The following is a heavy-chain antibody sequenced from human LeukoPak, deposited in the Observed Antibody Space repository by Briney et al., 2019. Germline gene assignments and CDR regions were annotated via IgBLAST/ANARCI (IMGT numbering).Heavy chain of an antibody. D-gene: IGHD1/OR15-1a*01. CDR3: ATPDWVEHRSPESDAFDI. V-gene: IGHV1-8*03. Sequence: ASVKVSCKASGYTFTSYDINWVRQATGQGLEWMGWMNPNSGNTGYAQKFQGRVTIARNTSISTAYMELSSLRSDDTAVYYCATPDWVEHRSPESDAFDIWGQGTMVTVSS. CDR2: MNPNSGNT. J-gene: IGHJ3*02. CDR1: GYTFTSYD.